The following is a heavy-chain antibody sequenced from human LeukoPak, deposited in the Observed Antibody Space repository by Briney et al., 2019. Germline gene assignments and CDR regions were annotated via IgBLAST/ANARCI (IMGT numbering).Heavy chain of an antibody. V-gene: IGHV3-30*18. CDR3: AKGPLRGTAAAIDY. D-gene: IGHD2-2*01. J-gene: IGHJ4*02. Sequence: PGGSLRLSCATSGFSFSFYGMQWVRQAPGKGLEWVAVISYDGRNKHYPDSVKGRFTISRDISTDTLWLQMDSLRTEDTAVYYCAKGPLRGTAAAIDYWGQGTLVTVSS. CDR1: GFSFSFYG. CDR2: ISYDGRNK.